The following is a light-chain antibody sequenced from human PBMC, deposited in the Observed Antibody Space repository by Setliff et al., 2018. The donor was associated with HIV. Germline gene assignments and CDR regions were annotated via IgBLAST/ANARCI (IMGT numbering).Light chain of an antibody. Sequence: SYELTQPPSVSVAPGKTGRITCGGNNIGSKSVHWYQQKPGQAPVLVVYDDNDRPSGIPERFSGSNSGNTATLTISRVEAGDEADYYCQVWDTSNDHHVFGTGTKVTVL. CDR1: NIGSKS. CDR3: QVWDTSNDHHV. V-gene: IGLV3-21*03. CDR2: DDN. J-gene: IGLJ1*01.